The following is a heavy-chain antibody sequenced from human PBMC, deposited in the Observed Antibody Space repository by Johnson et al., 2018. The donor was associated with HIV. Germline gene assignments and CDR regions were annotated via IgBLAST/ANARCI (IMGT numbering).Heavy chain of an antibody. J-gene: IGHJ3*02. CDR1: RFTFSSYA. Sequence: VQLVESGGGVVQPGRSLRLSCAASRFTFSSYAMHWVRQAPGKGLEWVAVISYAGSKKYYADSVKGRFTISRDNSKNTLYLQMNSLRAEDTAVYYCARDSGYEDHDGFDIWGQGTMVTVSS. CDR2: ISYAGSKK. CDR3: ARDSGYEDHDGFDI. V-gene: IGHV3-30*04. D-gene: IGHD5-12*01.